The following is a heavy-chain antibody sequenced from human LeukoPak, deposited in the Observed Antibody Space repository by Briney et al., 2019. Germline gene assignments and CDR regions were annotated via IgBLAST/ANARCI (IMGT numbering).Heavy chain of an antibody. D-gene: IGHD3-10*01. CDR2: IYSGGST. J-gene: IGHJ6*02. V-gene: IGHV3-66*01. CDR3: ARGSQIYGSGSYYSSYYYYYGMDV. CDR1: GFTVSSNY. Sequence: PGGSLRLSCAAFGFTVSSNYMSWVRQAPGKGLEWVSVIYSGGSTYYADSVKGRFTISRDNSKNTLYLQMNSLRAEDTAVYYCARGSQIYGSGSYYSSYYYYYGMDVWGQGTTVTVSS.